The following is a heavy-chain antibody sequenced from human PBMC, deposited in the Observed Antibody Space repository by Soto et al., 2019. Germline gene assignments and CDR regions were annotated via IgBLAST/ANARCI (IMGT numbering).Heavy chain of an antibody. V-gene: IGHV3-53*01. CDR1: GFTVSSNY. Sequence: ESGGGLIQPGGSLRLSCAASGFTVSSNYMSWVRQAPGKGLEWVSVIYSGGSTYYADSVKGRFTISRDNSKNTLYLQMNSLRAEDTAVYYCARVRPPPGSWFDPWGQGTLVTVSS. J-gene: IGHJ5*02. CDR2: IYSGGST. CDR3: ARVRPPPGSWFDP. D-gene: IGHD3-10*01.